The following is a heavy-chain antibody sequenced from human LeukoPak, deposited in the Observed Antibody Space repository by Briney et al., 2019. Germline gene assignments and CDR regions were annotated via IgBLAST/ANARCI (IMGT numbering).Heavy chain of an antibody. CDR2: VYHSGTT. CDR1: GYSISSGRY. Sequence: SETLSLTCAVSGYSISSGRYWGWIRQPPGKGLEWIGSVYHSGTTYYNPSLKSRLTISVDTSNNQFSLNLRSATAADTAVYYCARSLGTAGIDFWGQGTLVTVSS. V-gene: IGHV4-38-2*01. D-gene: IGHD1-1*01. CDR3: ARSLGTAGIDF. J-gene: IGHJ4*02.